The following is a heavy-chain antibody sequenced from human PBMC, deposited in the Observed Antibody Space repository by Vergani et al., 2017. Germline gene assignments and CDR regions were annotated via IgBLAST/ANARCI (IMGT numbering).Heavy chain of an antibody. CDR2: IYYSGST. CDR3: ARDGRRAGIDY. D-gene: IGHD5-24*01. Sequence: QVPLQESGPRLVQPSQTPSLTCTVSGGPISSGGHYLSWIRQHPGKGLEWIGNIYYSGSTYYNPSLKSRVTISVDTSKNQFSQKLSSVTAADTAVYYCARDGRRAGIDYWGQGTLVTVSS. CDR1: GGPISSGGHY. V-gene: IGHV4-31*03. J-gene: IGHJ4*02.